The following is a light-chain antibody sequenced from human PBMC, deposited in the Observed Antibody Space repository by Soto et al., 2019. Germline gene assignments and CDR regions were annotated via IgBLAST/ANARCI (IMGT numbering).Light chain of an antibody. CDR3: QQYNSYSWT. CDR1: QSISSW. CDR2: KAT. J-gene: IGKJ1*01. Sequence: DIQMTEYPSTLSASVGDRVTITCRASQSISSWLAWYQQKPGQAPNRLSYKATNLESGVPSRFSGSGSGTAFTLTISSLQPDDVETSDCQQYNSYSWTFGQVTKVDIK. V-gene: IGKV1-5*03.